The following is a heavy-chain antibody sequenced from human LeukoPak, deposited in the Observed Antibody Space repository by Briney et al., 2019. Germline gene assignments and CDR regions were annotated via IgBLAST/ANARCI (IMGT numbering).Heavy chain of an antibody. Sequence: GGSLRLSCAASGFTVSSNYMSWVRQAPGKGLERVSVIYSGGSTYYADSVKGRFTISRDNSKNTLYLQMNSLRAEDTAVYYCARASDDSSGYYYGIDYWGQGTLVTVSS. CDR1: GFTVSSNY. D-gene: IGHD3-22*01. CDR3: ARASDDSSGYYYGIDY. J-gene: IGHJ4*02. CDR2: IYSGGST. V-gene: IGHV3-66*01.